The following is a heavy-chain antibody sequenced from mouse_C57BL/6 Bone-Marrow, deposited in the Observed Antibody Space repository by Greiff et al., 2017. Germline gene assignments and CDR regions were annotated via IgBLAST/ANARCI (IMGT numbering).Heavy chain of an antibody. D-gene: IGHD4-1*01. Sequence: VQLQQSGAELARPGASVKLSCKASGYTFTSYGISWVKQSAGQGLEWIGEMYPRSGNTYYNEKFKGKATLTADKSSSTAYMELRSLPSEASAVYFCARDWWFAYGGQGTLVTVSA. V-gene: IGHV1-81*01. CDR2: MYPRSGNT. J-gene: IGHJ3*01. CDR1: GYTFTSYG. CDR3: ARDWWFAY.